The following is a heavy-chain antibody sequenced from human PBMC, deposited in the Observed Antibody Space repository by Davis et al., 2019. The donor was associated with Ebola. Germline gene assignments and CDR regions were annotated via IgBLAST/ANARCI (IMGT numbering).Heavy chain of an antibody. V-gene: IGHV1-18*01. CDR2: ISAYTANT. Sequence: ASVKVSCKTSGYTFSMYGISWVRQAPGQGLEWMGWISAYTANTNYVDNLQGRVTMTTDTSTSTAYMELRSLRSDDTAVYYCARDHFTAAAGISGMDVWGQGTTVTVSS. D-gene: IGHD6-13*01. CDR1: GYTFSMYG. CDR3: ARDHFTAAAGISGMDV. J-gene: IGHJ6*02.